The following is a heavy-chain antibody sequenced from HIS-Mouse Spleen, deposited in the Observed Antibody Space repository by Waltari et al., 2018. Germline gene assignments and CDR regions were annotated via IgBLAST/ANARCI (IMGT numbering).Heavy chain of an antibody. Sequence: EVQLVESGGGLVKPGGSLRLSCAASGVTFSNAWMSWVRQAPGKGLEWVGRIKGKTDGGTTDYAAPVKGRFTISRDDSKNTLYLQMNSLKTEDTAVYYCIATTGYWGQGTLVTVSS. CDR2: IKGKTDGGTT. J-gene: IGHJ4*02. CDR3: IATTGY. CDR1: GVTFSNAW. D-gene: IGHD3-9*01. V-gene: IGHV3-15*01.